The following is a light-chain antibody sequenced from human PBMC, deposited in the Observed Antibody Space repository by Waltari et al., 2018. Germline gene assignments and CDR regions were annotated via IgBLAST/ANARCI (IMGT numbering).Light chain of an antibody. V-gene: IGKV1-5*03. CDR1: QSISSR. CDR3: QQYNSYSWT. CDR2: KAS. J-gene: IGKJ1*01. Sequence: DIQMTKSPSTLSPSVGDRVIITCRASQSISSRLAWYQQKPGKAPKLLIYKASSLESGVPSRFSGSGSGTEFTLTISSLQPDDFATYYCQQYNSYSWTFGQGTKVEIK.